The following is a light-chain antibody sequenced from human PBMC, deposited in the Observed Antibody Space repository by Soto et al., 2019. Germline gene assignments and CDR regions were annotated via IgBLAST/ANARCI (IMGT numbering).Light chain of an antibody. J-gene: IGKJ2*01. V-gene: IGKV3-20*01. CDR1: QIVSSSY. CDR3: QQYGSSPVT. Sequence: DIVLTQSPGTLSLSPGDGATLSCRASQIVSSSYLAWYQHKPGQAPRLRIFGASSRATGIPGRFSGSGSGTDFTLTISRLEPEDFAIYYCQQYGSSPVTFGQGTKLEIK. CDR2: GAS.